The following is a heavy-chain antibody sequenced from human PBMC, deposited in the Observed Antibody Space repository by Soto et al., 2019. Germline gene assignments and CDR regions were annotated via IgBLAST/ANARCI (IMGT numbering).Heavy chain of an antibody. Sequence: QVQLMESGGGVVQPGRSLRLSCAASGFSFSDYGMHWVRQAPGKGLEWVAVIWYDGSEKYYADSVKGRFTISRDNSKNRLYLQMNGLRVEATALYYCARQSLGNIRLRGFDYWGQGALVTVSS. CDR2: IWYDGSEK. J-gene: IGHJ4*02. D-gene: IGHD1-1*01. CDR3: ARQSLGNIRLRGFDY. V-gene: IGHV3-33*01. CDR1: GFSFSDYG.